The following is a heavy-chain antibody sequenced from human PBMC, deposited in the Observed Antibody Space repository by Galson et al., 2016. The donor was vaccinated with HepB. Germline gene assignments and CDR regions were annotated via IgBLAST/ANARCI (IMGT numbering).Heavy chain of an antibody. J-gene: IGHJ4*02. CDR1: GNTFMRYE. CDR3: ASSLDQLLFDF. CDR2: INPSGGAP. V-gene: IGHV1-46*01. Sequence: SVKVSCKASGNTFMRYEVHWVRQAPGQGPEWMGMINPSGGAPNHAQKFQGRLTMTSDTSTSTVYMHLSSLRSEDTAVYYCASSLDQLLFDFWGQGTLVTVSS. D-gene: IGHD2-2*01.